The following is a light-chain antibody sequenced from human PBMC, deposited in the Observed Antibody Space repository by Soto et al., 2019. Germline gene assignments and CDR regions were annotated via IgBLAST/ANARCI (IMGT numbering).Light chain of an antibody. J-gene: IGKJ5*01. CDR2: GAF. Sequence: VLVQPGAPLSLSPKERATLSCRASPSVTNYLAWYQQKPGQAPRLVIYGAFNRATGIPARFSGSGSGTDFTLTISSLEPEDFAVYYCQQRNIWPPVTFGQGTRLEI. CDR1: PSVTNY. CDR3: QQRNIWPPVT. V-gene: IGKV3-11*01.